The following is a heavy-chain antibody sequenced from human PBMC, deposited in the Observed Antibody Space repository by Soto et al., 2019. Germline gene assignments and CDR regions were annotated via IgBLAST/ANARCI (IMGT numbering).Heavy chain of an antibody. V-gene: IGHV3-7*01. D-gene: IGHD2-21*01. J-gene: IGHJ6*04. CDR1: GFTFTSYW. Sequence: EVQVVESGGGLVQPGGSLRLSCAASGFTFTSYWMTWVRQAPGRGLEWVANINKDGSEKSYVDSVKGRFTISRDNAKSSLYLQMNSVRADDTALYYCVREIASRLWGKGTTVIVSS. CDR2: INKDGSEK. CDR3: VREIASRL.